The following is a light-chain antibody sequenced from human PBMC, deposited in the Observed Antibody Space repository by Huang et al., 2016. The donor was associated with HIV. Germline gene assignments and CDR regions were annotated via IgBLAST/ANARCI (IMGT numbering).Light chain of an antibody. Sequence: DIQMTQSPSSLSASVGDRVTITCRASQNINSYLNWYQQKSGKGPKLLIYAASSLQSGVPSRFRGSGSGTDFTLTISSLQPEDFATYYCQQSESNPLTFGGGTKVEIK. CDR2: AAS. J-gene: IGKJ4*01. V-gene: IGKV1-39*01. CDR1: QNINSY. CDR3: QQSESNPLT.